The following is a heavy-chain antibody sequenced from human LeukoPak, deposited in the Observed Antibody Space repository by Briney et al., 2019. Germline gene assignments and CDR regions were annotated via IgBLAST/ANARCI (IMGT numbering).Heavy chain of an antibody. CDR1: GGSISSSSYY. CDR2: IYYSGST. CDR3: AREPYSSGWYRFGSLDFDY. D-gene: IGHD6-19*01. Sequence: PSETLSRTCTVSGGSISSSSYYWGWIRQPPGKGLEWIGSIYYSGSTYYNPPLKSRVTISVDTSKNQFSLKLSSVTAADTAVYYCAREPYSSGWYRFGSLDFDYWGQGTLVTVSS. V-gene: IGHV4-39*02. J-gene: IGHJ4*02.